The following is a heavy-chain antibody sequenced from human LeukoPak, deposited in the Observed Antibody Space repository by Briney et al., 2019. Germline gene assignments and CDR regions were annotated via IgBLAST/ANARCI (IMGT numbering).Heavy chain of an antibody. D-gene: IGHD5-12*01. J-gene: IGHJ4*02. Sequence: GGSLRLSCAASGFTFSSYAMSWIRQAPGKGLEWVSAISGSGGSTYYADSVKGRFTISRDNSKNTLYLQMNSLRAEDTAVYYCAKAGDKSQLVATTLPFDYWGQGTLVTVSS. CDR1: GFTFSSYA. CDR3: AKAGDKSQLVATTLPFDY. CDR2: ISGSGGST. V-gene: IGHV3-23*01.